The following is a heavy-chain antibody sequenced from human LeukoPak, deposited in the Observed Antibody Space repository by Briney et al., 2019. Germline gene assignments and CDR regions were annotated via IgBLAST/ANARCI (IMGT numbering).Heavy chain of an antibody. CDR2: IIPIFGTA. CDR3: ARDWGGSYPGYFDY. J-gene: IGHJ4*02. V-gene: IGHV1-69*05. D-gene: IGHD1-26*01. Sequence: SLKVSCKASVGTFSSYAISWVRQAPGQGLEWMGGIIPIFGTANYAQKCQGRVTITTDESTSTAYMELSSLRSEDTAVYYCARDWGGSYPGYFDYWGQGTLVTVSS. CDR1: VGTFSSYA.